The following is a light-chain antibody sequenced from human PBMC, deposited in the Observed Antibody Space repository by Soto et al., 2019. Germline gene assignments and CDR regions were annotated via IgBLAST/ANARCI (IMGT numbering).Light chain of an antibody. Sequence: IPLTQSPSSAPASVGYRFTVTFRASQVISSHLAWYQQKPGRAPKVLIYAASTLQSGVPSRFSGSGSGTEFTLTISSLQPDDFATYYCQQYNSYPITFCQGTRLEVK. CDR3: QQYNSYPIT. V-gene: IGKV1-9*01. CDR1: QVISSH. CDR2: AAS. J-gene: IGKJ5*01.